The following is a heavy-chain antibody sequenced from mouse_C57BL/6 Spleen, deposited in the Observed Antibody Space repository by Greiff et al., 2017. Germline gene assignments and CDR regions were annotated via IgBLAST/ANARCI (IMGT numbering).Heavy chain of an antibody. D-gene: IGHD2-1*01. CDR3: ARGGGNSFYAMDY. CDR2: IYPSDSET. J-gene: IGHJ4*01. Sequence: QVQLQQPGAELVRPGSSVKLSCKASGYTFTSYWMAWVKQRPGQGLEWIGNIYPSDSETHYNQKFKDKATLTVDKSSSTAYMQLSSLTSEDSAVYYCARGGGNSFYAMDYWGQGTSVTVSS. CDR1: GYTFTSYW. V-gene: IGHV1-61*01.